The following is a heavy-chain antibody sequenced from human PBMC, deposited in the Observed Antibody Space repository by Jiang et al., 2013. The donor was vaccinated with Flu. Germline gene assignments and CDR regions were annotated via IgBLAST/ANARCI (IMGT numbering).Heavy chain of an antibody. D-gene: IGHD4-11*01. Sequence: PGATVKISCKVSGYTFIDYYIHWVQQAPGKGLEWIGLVDPEDGKAIYADKFQGRVTIAADTSTDTAYMELSGLTSADTAVYYCATYSPSSGPRYFDYWGQGTLVTVSS. V-gene: IGHV1-69-2*01. CDR2: VDPEDGKA. CDR3: ATYSPSSGPRYFDY. CDR1: GYTFIDYY. J-gene: IGHJ4*02.